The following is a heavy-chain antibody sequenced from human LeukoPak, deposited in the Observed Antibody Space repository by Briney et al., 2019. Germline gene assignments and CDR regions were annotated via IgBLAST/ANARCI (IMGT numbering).Heavy chain of an antibody. CDR1: GFTFSSYA. Sequence: PGGSLRLSCAASGFTFSSYATHWVRQAPGKGLEWVAVISNDGNKYYADSVKGRFTISRDNSKNTLFLQMNSLRAEDTAVYYCATELGIAAAGTDEDYWGQGTLVTVSS. CDR3: ATELGIAAAGTDEDY. CDR2: ISNDGNK. D-gene: IGHD6-13*01. V-gene: IGHV3-30-3*01. J-gene: IGHJ4*02.